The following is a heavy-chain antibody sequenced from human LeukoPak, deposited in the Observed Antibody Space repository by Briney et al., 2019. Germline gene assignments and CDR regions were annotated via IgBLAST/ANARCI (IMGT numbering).Heavy chain of an antibody. V-gene: IGHV4-39*07. Sequence: PSETLSLTCTVSGGSISSSSYYWGWIRQPPGKGLEWIGSIYYSGSTYYNPSLKSRVTISVDTSKNQFSLKLSSVTAADTAVYYCARDAPPYCGGDCYGGYWFDPWGQGTLVTVSS. CDR2: IYYSGST. D-gene: IGHD2-21*02. J-gene: IGHJ5*02. CDR1: GGSISSSSYY. CDR3: ARDAPPYCGGDCYGGYWFDP.